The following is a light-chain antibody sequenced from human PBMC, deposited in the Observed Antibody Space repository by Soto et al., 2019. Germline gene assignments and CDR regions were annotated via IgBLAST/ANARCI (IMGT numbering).Light chain of an antibody. CDR1: QDIGTNY. CDR2: AST. Sequence: DIVLTQSPGTLSLSPGERATLSCRASQDIGTNYLVWYQQKPGQAPRLLIYASTSRATGIPDRFSGSGSGTDFTLTITRLEPEDFAVYICQYYASSPITFGQGTKLEIK. J-gene: IGKJ2*01. CDR3: QYYASSPIT. V-gene: IGKV3-20*01.